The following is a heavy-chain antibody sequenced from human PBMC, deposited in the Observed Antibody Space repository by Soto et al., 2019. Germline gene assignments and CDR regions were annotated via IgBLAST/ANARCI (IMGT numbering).Heavy chain of an antibody. J-gene: IGHJ6*02. V-gene: IGHV1-46*01. CDR2: INPNVGSA. Sequence: ASVKVSCKAPVYTFTSSYMQWVRPAPGQGNEWMGIINPNVGSASYAQKFQGRVTMTADTSTSTVYMELSSLRSEDTAVYYCARRRYCGGDCSGYGMYVWGQETTLTVSS. CDR3: ARRRYCGGDCSGYGMYV. CDR1: VYTFTSSY. D-gene: IGHD2-21*02.